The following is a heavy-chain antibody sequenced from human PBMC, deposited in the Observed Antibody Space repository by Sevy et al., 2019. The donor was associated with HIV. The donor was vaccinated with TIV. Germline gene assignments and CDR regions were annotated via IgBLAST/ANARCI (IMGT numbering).Heavy chain of an antibody. Sequence: GGSLRLSCAASGFTFSDYFMSWIRQAPGKGLEWISCISLSGSTIYYADSVKGRFTISRDNAKNSLYLQMNSLRAEDTAVYYCARENRHCTNGICYGYYGMDVWGQGTTVTVSS. V-gene: IGHV3-11*01. CDR1: GFTFSDYF. J-gene: IGHJ6*02. CDR2: ISLSGSTI. CDR3: ARENRHCTNGICYGYYGMDV. D-gene: IGHD2-8*01.